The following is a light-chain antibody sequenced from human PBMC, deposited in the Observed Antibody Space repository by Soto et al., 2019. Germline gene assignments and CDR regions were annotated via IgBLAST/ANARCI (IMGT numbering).Light chain of an antibody. J-gene: IGKJ3*01. CDR3: QHSGT. Sequence: EIVMTQSPATLTVSPGERATLSCRASQSVSSNLAWYQQKPGQAPRLLIYGPFTRATGIPARFSGSGSGTEFTLTIRSLQSEDFAVYYCQHSGTFGPGTKVDIK. CDR2: GPF. CDR1: QSVSSN. V-gene: IGKV3-15*01.